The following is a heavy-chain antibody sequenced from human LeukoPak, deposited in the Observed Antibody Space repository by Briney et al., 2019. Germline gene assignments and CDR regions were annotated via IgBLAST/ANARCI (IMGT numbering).Heavy chain of an antibody. CDR3: TRRYSAGGDH. J-gene: IGHJ4*02. CDR2: IIPDLGIS. Sequence: SVKVSCKASGGTFSSYTITWVRQAPGQGLEWMGRIIPDLGISNYAQKFQGRVTITADKSTSTAYMELNSLRSEDTAVYYCTRRYSAGGDHWGQGTLVTVSS. V-gene: IGHV1-69*02. CDR1: GGTFSSYT. D-gene: IGHD5-12*01.